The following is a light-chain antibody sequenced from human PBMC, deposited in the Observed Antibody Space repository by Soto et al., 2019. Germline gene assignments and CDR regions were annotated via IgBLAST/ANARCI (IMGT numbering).Light chain of an antibody. J-gene: IGKJ1*01. CDR1: QNIKTY. Sequence: SHISHSKSSLSASLGYIVTITCRSSQNIKTYLNWYQQKPGKAPNLLIYAASSLHSGVPSRFSGSGSGTDFTLTISSLQPEDFATYYCPQSLSYPPWTFGQGTNVDI. CDR2: AAS. V-gene: IGKV1-39*01. CDR3: PQSLSYPPWT.